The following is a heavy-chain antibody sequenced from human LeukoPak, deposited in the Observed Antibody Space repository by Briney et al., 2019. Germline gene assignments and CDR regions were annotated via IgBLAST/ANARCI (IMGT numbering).Heavy chain of an antibody. J-gene: IGHJ4*02. CDR1: GFTFSSYA. CDR3: VRGIRSWGRKVLDH. CDR2: ITHSGSS. Sequence: GSLRLSCAASGFTFSSYAMSWVRQPPGKGLVWIGEITHSGSSKYNASLKTRVTISVDTSTNQFSLRMNSVTAADTAVYYCVRGIRSWGRKVLDHWGLGTRVTVSS. D-gene: IGHD3-16*01. V-gene: IGHV4-34*01.